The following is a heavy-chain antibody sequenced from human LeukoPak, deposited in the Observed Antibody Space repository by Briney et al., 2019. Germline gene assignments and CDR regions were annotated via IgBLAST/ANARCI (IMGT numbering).Heavy chain of an antibody. CDR3: ARDRPYYYGSGSQLGHPFDP. J-gene: IGHJ5*02. CDR1: GYSISSGNY. Sequence: PSETLSLTCTVSGYSISSGNYWGWIRQPPGKGLEWIGSIYHSGSTYYNPSLKSRVTISVDTSKNQFSLKLSSVTAADTAVYYCARDRPYYYGSGSQLGHPFDPWGQGTLVTVSS. D-gene: IGHD3-10*01. V-gene: IGHV4-38-2*02. CDR2: IYHSGST.